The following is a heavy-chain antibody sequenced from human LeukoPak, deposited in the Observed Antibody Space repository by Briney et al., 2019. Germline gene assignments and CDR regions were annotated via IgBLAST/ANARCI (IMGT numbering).Heavy chain of an antibody. D-gene: IGHD2-15*01. J-gene: IGHJ6*02. V-gene: IGHV1-18*01. Sequence: GASVKVSCKASGYTFTSYGISWVRQAPGQGLEWMGWISAYNGNTNYAQKLQGRVTMTTDTSTSTAYMELRSLRSDDTAVYYCASMSRILGYCSGGSCQLVDYYYYGMDVWGQGTTVTVSS. CDR2: ISAYNGNT. CDR3: ASMSRILGYCSGGSCQLVDYYYYGMDV. CDR1: GYTFTSYG.